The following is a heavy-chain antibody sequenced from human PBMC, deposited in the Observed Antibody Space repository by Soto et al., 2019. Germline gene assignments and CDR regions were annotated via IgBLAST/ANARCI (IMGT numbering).Heavy chain of an antibody. J-gene: IGHJ4*02. D-gene: IGHD2-21*01. Sequence: LRLSCATSGFPFNDYYMTWIRQAPGKGLEWLSHISPKSTFRNYADSVKGRFTISRDNTESSLFLQMNSLGVDDTAVYSCVRGGGGGLFEHWGQGVLVTVSS. V-gene: IGHV3-11*06. CDR1: GFPFNDYY. CDR2: ISPKSTFR. CDR3: VRGGGGGLFEH.